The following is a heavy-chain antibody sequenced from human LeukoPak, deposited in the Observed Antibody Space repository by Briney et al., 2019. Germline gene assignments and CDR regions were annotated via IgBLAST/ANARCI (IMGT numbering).Heavy chain of an antibody. D-gene: IGHD3-3*01. CDR1: GFTFSSYA. CDR2: ISGSGGST. V-gene: IGHV3-23*01. CDR3: AKLPGITIFGVAKFDP. J-gene: IGHJ5*02. Sequence: GGSLRLSCAASGFTFSSYAMSWVRQAPGKGLEWVSAISGSGGSTYYADPVKGRFTISRDNSKNTLYLQMNSLRAEDTAVYYCAKLPGITIFGVAKFDPWGQGTLVTVSS.